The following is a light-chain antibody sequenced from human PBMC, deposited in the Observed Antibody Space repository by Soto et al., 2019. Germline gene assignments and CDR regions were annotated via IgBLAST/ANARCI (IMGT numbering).Light chain of an antibody. J-gene: IGKJ1*01. CDR3: MQDYNYPRT. CDR2: AAS. Sequence: AVQMTQSPSSLSASVGDRVTITCRASQGIRNDLGWYQQKPGNAPKVLIYAASTLQSGVPSRFSGSGSGTDFTLTIICLQPEDFATYYCMQDYNYPRTFGQGTKVDIK. V-gene: IGKV1-6*01. CDR1: QGIRND.